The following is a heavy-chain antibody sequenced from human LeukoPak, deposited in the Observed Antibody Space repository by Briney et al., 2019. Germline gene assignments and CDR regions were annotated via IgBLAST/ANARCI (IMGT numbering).Heavy chain of an antibody. CDR1: GGTFSSYA. Sequence: ASVKVSCKASGGTFSSYAISWVRQAPGQGLEWMGRIIPILGIANYAQKFQGRVTITADKSTSTAYMELSSLRSEDTAVYYCAREGGYSYGYDLGYWGQGTLATVSS. J-gene: IGHJ4*02. V-gene: IGHV1-69*04. D-gene: IGHD5-18*01. CDR2: IIPILGIA. CDR3: AREGGYSYGYDLGY.